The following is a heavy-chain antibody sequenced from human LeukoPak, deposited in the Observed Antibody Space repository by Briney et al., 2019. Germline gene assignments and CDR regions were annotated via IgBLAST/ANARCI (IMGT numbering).Heavy chain of an antibody. CDR1: GYSISSDYY. Sequence: SEILSLTCAVSGYSISSDYYWAWIRQPPGKGLEWIGSIYHSGNTYYNPSLKSRVTISVDTSKNQFSLKLSSVTAADTAVYYCARNVRDYYFWSAYYYWGQGTLVTVSS. V-gene: IGHV4-38-2*01. CDR3: ARNVRDYYFWSAYYY. CDR2: IYHSGNT. D-gene: IGHD3-3*01. J-gene: IGHJ4*02.